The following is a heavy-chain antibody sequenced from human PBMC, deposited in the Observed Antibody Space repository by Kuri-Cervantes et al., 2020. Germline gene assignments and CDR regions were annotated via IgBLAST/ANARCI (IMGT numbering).Heavy chain of an antibody. CDR2: ISSSSSYI. J-gene: IGHJ4*02. CDR3: AKDSSTKDGDYDYFDY. V-gene: IGHV3-21*04. D-gene: IGHD4-17*01. Sequence: GESLKISCVASGFTFSRYTMSWVRQAPGKGLEWVSSISSSSSYIYYADSVKGRFTISRDNAKNSLYLQMNSLRAEDTAVYYCAKDSSTKDGDYDYFDYWGQGTLVTVSS. CDR1: GFTFSRYT.